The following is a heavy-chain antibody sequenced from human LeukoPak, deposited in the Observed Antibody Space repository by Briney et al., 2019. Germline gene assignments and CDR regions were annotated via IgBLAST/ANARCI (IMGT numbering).Heavy chain of an antibody. Sequence: QPGGSLRLSCAVSGFTFNSYWMHWVRQAPGKGLVWVSRITMDGRTTRYADSVKGRFTISRDNAKNTLYLQMNSLRVEDTAVYYCTRGGSSGSVDYWGQGTLVTVSS. CDR1: GFTFNSYW. CDR3: TRGGSSGSVDY. D-gene: IGHD3-10*01. CDR2: ITMDGRTT. J-gene: IGHJ4*02. V-gene: IGHV3-74*01.